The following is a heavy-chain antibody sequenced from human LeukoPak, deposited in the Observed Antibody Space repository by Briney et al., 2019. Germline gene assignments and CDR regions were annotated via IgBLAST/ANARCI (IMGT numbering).Heavy chain of an antibody. D-gene: IGHD3-16*01. V-gene: IGHV3-23*01. CDR1: GFTFSSYA. Sequence: GGSLRISCAASGFTFSSYAMSWVRQAPGKGLEWVSAISGSGGSTYYADSVKGRFTISRDNSKNTLYLQMNSLRAEDTAVYYCAKDPVGLYYFDYWGQGTLVTVSS. CDR2: ISGSGGST. J-gene: IGHJ4*02. CDR3: AKDPVGLYYFDY.